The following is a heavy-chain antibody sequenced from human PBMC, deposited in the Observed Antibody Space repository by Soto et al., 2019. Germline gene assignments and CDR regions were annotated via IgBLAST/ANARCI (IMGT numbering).Heavy chain of an antibody. D-gene: IGHD5-12*01. CDR3: ARGFSGYDYEGCYFDY. CDR1: GGSISSGDYY. CDR2: IYYSGST. J-gene: IGHJ4*02. Sequence: SETVSLTCTVSGGSISSGDYYWSWIRQPPGKGLEWIGYIYYSGSTYYNPSLKSRVTISVDTSKNQFSLKLSSVTAADTAVYYCARGFSGYDYEGCYFDYWGQGTLVTVSS. V-gene: IGHV4-30-4*01.